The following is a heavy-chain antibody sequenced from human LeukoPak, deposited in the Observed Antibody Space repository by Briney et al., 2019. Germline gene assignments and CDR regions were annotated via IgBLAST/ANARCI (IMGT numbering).Heavy chain of an antibody. V-gene: IGHV4-39*01. Sequence: TSETLSLTCSVSGGSISSSSYYWGWIRQPPALGLEWIGSIYYSGSTYDNLSLKSRVTMSVDTSKNQFSLKLSSATAADTAVYYCARLLYDSRGYYYFDYWGQGTLVTVSS. CDR3: ARLLYDSRGYYYFDY. J-gene: IGHJ4*02. D-gene: IGHD3-22*01. CDR1: GGSISSSSYY. CDR2: IYYSGST.